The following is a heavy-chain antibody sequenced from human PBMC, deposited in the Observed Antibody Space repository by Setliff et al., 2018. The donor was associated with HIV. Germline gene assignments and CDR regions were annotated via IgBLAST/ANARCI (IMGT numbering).Heavy chain of an antibody. Sequence: SETLSLTCGVYGDSLRNYFWSWIRQPPGKGLEWIGEINHSGSTTYNPSLRSRVTMSIDTSQNQFSLKLNSVTAADTAVYYCARQGDGYNLYHVYYFDYWGQGTLVTVSS. V-gene: IGHV4-34*01. CDR2: INHSGST. CDR3: ARQGDGYNLYHVYYFDY. J-gene: IGHJ4*02. CDR1: GDSLRNYF. D-gene: IGHD5-12*01.